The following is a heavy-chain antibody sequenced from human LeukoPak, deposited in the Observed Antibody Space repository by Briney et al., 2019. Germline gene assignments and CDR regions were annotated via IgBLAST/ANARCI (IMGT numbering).Heavy chain of an antibody. D-gene: IGHD6-13*01. V-gene: IGHV4-4*07. Sequence: SETLSLTCTVSGGSISSYYWSWIRQPAGKGLEWIGRIYTSGSTNYNPSLKRRVTMSVDTYKNQFSLKLSSVTAADTAVYYCARSSGGIAAAGSPFDYWGQGTLVTVSS. CDR3: ARSSGGIAAAGSPFDY. CDR2: IYTSGST. CDR1: GGSISSYY. J-gene: IGHJ4*02.